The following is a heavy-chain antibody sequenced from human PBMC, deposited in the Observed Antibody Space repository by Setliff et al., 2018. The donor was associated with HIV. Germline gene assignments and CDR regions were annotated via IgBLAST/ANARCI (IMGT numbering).Heavy chain of an antibody. CDR1: GLTFSTYT. CDR2: ISSGSTYI. V-gene: IGHV3-21*01. Sequence: GGSLRLSCAASGLTFSTYTMNWVRQAPGKGLEWVSSISSGSTYIYYADSLKGRFTISRDNSKNTLSLQMNSLRAEDTAVYYCAKGLHMWGTTGWPSDYWGLGTLVTVS. J-gene: IGHJ4*02. D-gene: IGHD1-1*01. CDR3: AKGLHMWGTTGWPSDY.